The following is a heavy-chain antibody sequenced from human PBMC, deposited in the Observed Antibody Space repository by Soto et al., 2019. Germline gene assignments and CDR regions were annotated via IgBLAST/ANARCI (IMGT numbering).Heavy chain of an antibody. V-gene: IGHV4-34*01. D-gene: IGHD3-16*01. Sequence: QVQLQQWGAGLLKPSETLSLTCAVYGGSFSNYYWSWIRQSPGKGLEWIGEINRSGSTNYNPSLKSRIPISVDTSKNQFSLQLSSATAADTAVYYCARELGQKRYFDLWGRGTLVTVSS. CDR2: INRSGST. J-gene: IGHJ2*01. CDR3: ARELGQKRYFDL. CDR1: GGSFSNYY.